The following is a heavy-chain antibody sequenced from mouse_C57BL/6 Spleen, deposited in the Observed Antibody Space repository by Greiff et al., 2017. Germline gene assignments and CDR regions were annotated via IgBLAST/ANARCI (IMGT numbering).Heavy chain of an antibody. Sequence: QVQLQQSGPGLVQPSQSLSITCTVSGFSLTSYGVHWVRQSPGKGLEWLGVIWSGGSTDYKAAFISRLSISKDNSKSQVFFKMNSLQADDTAIYYCARNYREVGFAYWGQGTLVTVSA. CDR3: ARNYREVGFAY. CDR2: IWSGGST. CDR1: GFSLTSYG. D-gene: IGHD1-3*01. J-gene: IGHJ3*01. V-gene: IGHV2-2*01.